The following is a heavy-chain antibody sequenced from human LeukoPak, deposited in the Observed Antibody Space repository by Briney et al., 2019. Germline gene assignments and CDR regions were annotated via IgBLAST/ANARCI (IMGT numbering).Heavy chain of an antibody. D-gene: IGHD3-3*01. V-gene: IGHV3-23*01. CDR1: GFTFSSYA. CDR3: ARDQSDFWSIGYYYMDV. Sequence: PGGSLRLSCAASGFTFSSYAMSWVRQAPGKGLEWVSAISGSGGSTYYADSVKGRFTISRDNSKNTLYLQMNSLRAEDTAVYYCARDQSDFWSIGYYYMDVWGKGTTVTVSS. CDR2: ISGSGGST. J-gene: IGHJ6*03.